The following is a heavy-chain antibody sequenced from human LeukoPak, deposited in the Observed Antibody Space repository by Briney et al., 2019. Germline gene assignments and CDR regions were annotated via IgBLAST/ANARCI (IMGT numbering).Heavy chain of an antibody. CDR3: ARVPTWIKAFDI. Sequence: GGSLRLSCAASGFTFSSYAMSWVRQAPGKGLEWVSAISGSGGSTYYADSVKGRFTISRDNSKNTLYLQMNSLRAEDTAVYYCARVPTWIKAFDIWGQGTMVTVSS. CDR2: ISGSGGST. V-gene: IGHV3-23*01. CDR1: GFTFSSYA. J-gene: IGHJ3*02. D-gene: IGHD5-12*01.